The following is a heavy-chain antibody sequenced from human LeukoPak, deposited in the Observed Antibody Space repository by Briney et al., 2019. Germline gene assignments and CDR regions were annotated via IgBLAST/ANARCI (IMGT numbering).Heavy chain of an antibody. CDR2: IKQDGSEK. D-gene: IGHD3-10*01. CDR3: ARFGETHHTTFFDY. J-gene: IGHJ4*02. CDR1: GFTFSSYW. V-gene: IGHV3-7*01. Sequence: PGGSLRLSCAASGFTFSSYWMSWVRQAPGKGLEWVANIKQDGSEKYHVDSVKGRFTISRDNAKNSLYLQMNSLRAEDTAVYYCARFGETHHTTFFDYWGQGTLVTVSS.